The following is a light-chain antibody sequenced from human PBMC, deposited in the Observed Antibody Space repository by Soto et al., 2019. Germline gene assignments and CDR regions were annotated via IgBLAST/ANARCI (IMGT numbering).Light chain of an antibody. Sequence: QSALTHVPSGSRTPGQGFNISRSGISFNIGTNLVYWYQQLPGTAPKVLIYRNNQRPSGVPDRFSGAKSGTSASLAISGLRSEDEDDYYCAAWDDSLSGYVFGTGTKVTVL. CDR2: RNN. CDR1: SFNIGTNL. J-gene: IGLJ1*01. V-gene: IGLV1-47*01. CDR3: AAWDDSLSGYV.